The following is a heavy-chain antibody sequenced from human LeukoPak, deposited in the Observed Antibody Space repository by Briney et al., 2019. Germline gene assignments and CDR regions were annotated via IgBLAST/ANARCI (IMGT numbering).Heavy chain of an antibody. J-gene: IGHJ4*02. CDR3: ASPGWSKDFWTPMPAYY. D-gene: IGHD3/OR15-3a*01. Sequence: SETLSLTCTVSGGSLSSSSYYWGWIRQPPGKGLEWIGSIYYSGSTYYNPSLKSRVTISVDTSKNQFSLKLSSVTAADTAVYYCASPGWSKDFWTPMPAYYWGQGTLVTVSS. CDR2: IYYSGST. V-gene: IGHV4-39*01. CDR1: GGSLSSSSYY.